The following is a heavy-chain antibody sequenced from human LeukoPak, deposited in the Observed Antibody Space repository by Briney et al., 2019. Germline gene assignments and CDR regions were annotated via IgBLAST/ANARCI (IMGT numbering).Heavy chain of an antibody. V-gene: IGHV4-59*08. J-gene: IGHJ5*02. CDR1: GGSINTYY. Sequence: SETLSLTCTVSGGSINTYYWTWIRQPPGKGLEWIGYIYYSGSTNYNPSLKSRVTISVDTSKNQFSLKLSSVTAAETAVYYCARQGYDILTGYSNWFDPWGQGTLVTVSS. CDR3: ARQGYDILTGYSNWFDP. CDR2: IYYSGST. D-gene: IGHD3-9*01.